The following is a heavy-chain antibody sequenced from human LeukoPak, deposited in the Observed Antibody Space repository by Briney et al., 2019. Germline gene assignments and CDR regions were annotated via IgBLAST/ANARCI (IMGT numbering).Heavy chain of an antibody. CDR1: GFTFRSYA. CDR2: ISSSSSYI. Sequence: GGSLRLSCAASGFTFRSYAMSWVRQAPGKGLEWVSAISSSSSYIYYADSAKGRFTISRDNAKNSLYLQMNSLRAEDTAVYYCARVARGGLRLGELSLPVEDYWGQGTLVTVSS. CDR3: ARVARGGLRLGELSLPVEDY. D-gene: IGHD3-16*02. V-gene: IGHV3-21*01. J-gene: IGHJ4*02.